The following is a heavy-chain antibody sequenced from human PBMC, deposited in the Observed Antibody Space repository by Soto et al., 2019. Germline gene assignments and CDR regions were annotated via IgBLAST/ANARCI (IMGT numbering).Heavy chain of an antibody. CDR3: ARSMVVVVPAAVRRPYYYYGMDV. CDR1: GGSFSGYY. V-gene: IGHV4-34*01. Sequence: QVQLQQWGAGLLKPSETLSLTCAVYGGSFSGYYWSWIRQPPGKGLEWIGEINHSGSTNYNPSLKSRVTMSVDTSKNQFSLKLSSVTAADTAVYYCARSMVVVVPAAVRRPYYYYGMDVWGQGTTVTVSS. J-gene: IGHJ6*02. CDR2: INHSGST. D-gene: IGHD2-2*01.